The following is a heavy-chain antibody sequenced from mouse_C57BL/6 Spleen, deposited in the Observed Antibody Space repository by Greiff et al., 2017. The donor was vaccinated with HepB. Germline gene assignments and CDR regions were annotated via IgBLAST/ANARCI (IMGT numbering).Heavy chain of an antibody. J-gene: IGHJ3*01. CDR2: IDPSDSYT. CDR1: GYTFTSYW. D-gene: IGHD2-5*01. CDR3: ARTGNYSNYEGFAY. Sequence: VQLQQSGAELVKPGASVKLSCKASGYTFTSYWMQWVKQRPGQGLEWIGEIDPSDSYTNYNQKFKGKATLTVDTSSSTAYMQLSSLTSEDSAVYYCARTGNYSNYEGFAYWGQGTLVTVSA. V-gene: IGHV1-50*01.